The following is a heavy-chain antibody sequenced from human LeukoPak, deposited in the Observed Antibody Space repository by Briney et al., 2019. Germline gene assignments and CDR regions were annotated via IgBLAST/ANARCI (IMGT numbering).Heavy chain of an antibody. CDR2: INPNSGGT. CDR1: GYTFTGYY. V-gene: IGHV1-2*02. J-gene: IGHJ4*02. Sequence: ASVKVSCKASGYTFTGYYMHWVRQAPGQGLEWMGWINPNSGGTNYAQKFQGRVTMTRDTPISTAYMELSRLRSDDTAVYYCARVGCSGGSCYPDPFDYWGQGTLVTVSS. CDR3: ARVGCSGGSCYPDPFDY. D-gene: IGHD2-15*01.